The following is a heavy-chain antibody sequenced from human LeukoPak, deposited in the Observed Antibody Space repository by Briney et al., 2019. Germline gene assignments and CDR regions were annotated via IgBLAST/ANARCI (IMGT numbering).Heavy chain of an antibody. CDR2: IYSGGST. CDR1: GFTAGSNY. Sequence: GGSLRLSCAASGFTAGSNYMSWVRQAPGKGLEWVSVIYSGGSTYYADSVKGRFTISRDNSKNTLYLQMSSLRAEDTAVYYCARGSYGDSFDYWGREPWSPSPQ. CDR3: ARGSYGDSFDY. V-gene: IGHV3-53*01. J-gene: IGHJ4*02. D-gene: IGHD4-17*01.